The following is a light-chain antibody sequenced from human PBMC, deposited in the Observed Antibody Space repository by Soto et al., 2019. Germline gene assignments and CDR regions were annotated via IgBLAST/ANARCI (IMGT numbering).Light chain of an antibody. V-gene: IGLV7-46*01. CDR3: LLTYSDAVV. Sequence: QAVVTQEPSLTVSPGGTVTLTCGSSTGTVTSGHFPYWFHQKPGQAPSALIYDVTKKHSWTPARFSGSLLGDKAALTLSGVQPEDEAEYYCLLTYSDAVVVGGGTKVTVL. CDR1: TGTVTSGHF. CDR2: DVT. J-gene: IGLJ2*01.